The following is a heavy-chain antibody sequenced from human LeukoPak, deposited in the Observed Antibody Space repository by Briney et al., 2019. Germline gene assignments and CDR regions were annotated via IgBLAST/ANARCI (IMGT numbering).Heavy chain of an antibody. CDR2: ISWNSGSI. CDR1: GFTFDDYA. J-gene: IGHJ6*02. CDR3: ARDQGNYYYYGMDV. Sequence: GGSLRLSCAASGFTFDDYAMHWVRQAPGKGLEWVSGISWNSGSIGYADSVKGRFTISRDNAKNSLYLEMNSLRVEDTALYHCARDQGNYYYYGMDVWGRGTTVTVSS. V-gene: IGHV3-9*01.